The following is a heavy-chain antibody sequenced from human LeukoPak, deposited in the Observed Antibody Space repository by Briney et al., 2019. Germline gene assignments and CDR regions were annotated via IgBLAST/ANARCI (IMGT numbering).Heavy chain of an antibody. CDR1: GFPFSTYS. J-gene: IGHJ1*01. D-gene: IGHD3-22*01. Sequence: PGGSLRLSCAASGFPFSTYSIHWVRQAPGKGPEWVGHIKSKADGGTTDYAASVNGRFTISRDDSENTLSLQMNSLKTEDTAVYFCTIENYYDSSGPITHWGQGTLVTISS. V-gene: IGHV3-15*01. CDR3: TIENYYDSSGPITH. CDR2: IKSKADGGTT.